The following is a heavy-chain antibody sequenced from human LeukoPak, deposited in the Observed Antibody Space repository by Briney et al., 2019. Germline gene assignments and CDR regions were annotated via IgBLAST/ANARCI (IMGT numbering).Heavy chain of an antibody. CDR3: AKDYCDSSGYSGIDY. Sequence: GGSLRLSCAASGFTFSSYAMSWVRQAPGKGLEWASAISGSGGSTYYADSVKGRFTISRDNSKNTLYLQMNSLRAEDTAVYYCAKDYCDSSGYSGIDYWGQGTLVTVSS. D-gene: IGHD3-22*01. J-gene: IGHJ4*02. CDR1: GFTFSSYA. V-gene: IGHV3-23*01. CDR2: ISGSGGST.